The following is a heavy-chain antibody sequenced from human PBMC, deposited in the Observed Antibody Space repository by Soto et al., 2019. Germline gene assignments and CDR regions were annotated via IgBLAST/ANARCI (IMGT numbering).Heavy chain of an antibody. CDR3: AKDIGSYGRVFDY. J-gene: IGHJ4*02. Sequence: GGSLRLSCAASGFTFDDYAMHWVRQAPGKGLEWVSGISWNSGSIGYADSVKGRFTISRDNAKNSLYPQMNSLRAEDTALYYCAKDIGSYGRVFDYWGQGTLVTVSS. CDR1: GFTFDDYA. D-gene: IGHD1-26*01. V-gene: IGHV3-9*01. CDR2: ISWNSGSI.